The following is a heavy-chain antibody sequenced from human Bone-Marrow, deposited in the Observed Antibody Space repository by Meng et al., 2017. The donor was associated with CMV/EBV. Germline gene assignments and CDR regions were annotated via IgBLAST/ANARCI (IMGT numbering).Heavy chain of an antibody. V-gene: IGHV3-30*04. D-gene: IGHD3-22*01. J-gene: IGHJ3*02. CDR3: AKDLEATMIVVVRHAFDI. CDR1: GFTFSSHN. CDR2: MSYDRILGTFK. Sequence: GESLKISCAASGFTFSSHNMHWIRQAPGEGLEWVAVMSYDRILGTFKYHADSVQGRFSISRDNSKNTLYLQMNSLRAEDTAVYYCAKDLEATMIVVVRHAFDIWGQGTMVTVSS.